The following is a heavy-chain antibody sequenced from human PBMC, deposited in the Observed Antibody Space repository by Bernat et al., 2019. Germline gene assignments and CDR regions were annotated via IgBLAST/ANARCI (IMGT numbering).Heavy chain of an antibody. Sequence: QVQLVESGGGVVQPGRSLRLSCAASGFTFSSFGMHWVRQAPGKGLEWVAVIWFDGSKKYYADSVKGRFTISRDNSKNTLYLQMNSLRAEDTAVYYCARDPFGAVPGATTFDYWGQGTLVTVSS. J-gene: IGHJ4*02. CDR3: ARDPFGAVPGATTFDY. V-gene: IGHV3-33*01. CDR2: IWFDGSKK. D-gene: IGHD2-2*01. CDR1: GFTFSSFG.